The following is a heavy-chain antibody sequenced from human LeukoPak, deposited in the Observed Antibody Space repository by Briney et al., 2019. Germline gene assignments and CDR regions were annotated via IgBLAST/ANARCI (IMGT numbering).Heavy chain of an antibody. J-gene: IGHJ4*02. D-gene: IGHD4-23*01. CDR1: GASVNSDSYY. Sequence: SETLSLTCTVSGASVNSDSYYWSWIRQPPGKGLEWVGHIYNGGSTNYNPSLKRRVTMSVDTSKNHFSVKLSSVTAADTAVYYCARHYRGLDYWGQGTLATVSS. CDR3: ARHYRGLDY. V-gene: IGHV4-61*03. CDR2: IYNGGST.